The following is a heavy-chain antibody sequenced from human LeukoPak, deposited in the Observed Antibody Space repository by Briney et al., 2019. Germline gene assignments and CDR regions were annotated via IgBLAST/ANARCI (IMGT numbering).Heavy chain of an antibody. J-gene: IGHJ5*02. Sequence: PQTLSLTSTVSLGSIRSGGYYWSSIRQHPGKGLEWFGCIYYSGKTYDSPSLKSRVTISVDTSKNQFSLKLSSVTDADTAVYYCARVYGANPPDAWGQGTLVTVSS. CDR3: ARVYGANPPDA. CDR1: LGSIRSGGYY. V-gene: IGHV4-31*03. D-gene: IGHD4-17*01. CDR2: IYYSGKT.